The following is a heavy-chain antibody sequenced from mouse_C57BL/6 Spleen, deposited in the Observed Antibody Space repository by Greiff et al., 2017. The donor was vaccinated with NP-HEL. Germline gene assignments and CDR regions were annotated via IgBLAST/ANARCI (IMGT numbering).Heavy chain of an antibody. Sequence: VHVTQSGAELVMPGASVKLSCKASGYTFTSYWMHWVKQRPGQGLEWIGEIDPSDSYTNYNQKFKGKSTLTVDKSSSTAYLQLRSLTSEDSAVYYCAVYGSSYGFAYWGQGTLVTVSA. CDR1: GYTFTSYW. J-gene: IGHJ3*01. CDR2: IDPSDSYT. V-gene: IGHV1-69*01. CDR3: AVYGSSYGFAY. D-gene: IGHD1-1*01.